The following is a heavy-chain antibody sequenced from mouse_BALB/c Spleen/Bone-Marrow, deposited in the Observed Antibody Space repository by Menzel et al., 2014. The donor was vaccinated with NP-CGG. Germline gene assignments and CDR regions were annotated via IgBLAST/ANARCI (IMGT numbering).Heavy chain of an antibody. Sequence: EVKLVESGGGLVQPGGSRKLSCAASGFTFSSFGMHWVRQAPEKGLEWVAYISSGSSTIFYADTVKDRFTVSRDNPKNTLFLQMTSLRSEDTAMYYCTRGGNWDDFDYWGQGTTLTVSS. CDR2: ISSGSSTI. CDR3: TRGGNWDDFDY. J-gene: IGHJ2*01. V-gene: IGHV5-17*02. CDR1: GFTFSSFG. D-gene: IGHD4-1*01.